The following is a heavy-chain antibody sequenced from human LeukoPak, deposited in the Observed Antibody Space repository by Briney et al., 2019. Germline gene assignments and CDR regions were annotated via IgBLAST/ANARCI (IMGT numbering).Heavy chain of an antibody. V-gene: IGHV3-23*01. CDR3: AKDRAAAGTDY. D-gene: IGHD6-13*01. CDR1: GFTFSSYA. J-gene: IGHJ4*02. CDR2: ISDSGGSR. Sequence: GGSLRLSCAASGFTFSSYAMSWVRQAPGKGLEWVSAISDSGGSRYSADSVKGRFTISRDNSKNTLYLQMNSLRAEDTAVYYCAKDRAAAGTDYWGQGTLVAVSS.